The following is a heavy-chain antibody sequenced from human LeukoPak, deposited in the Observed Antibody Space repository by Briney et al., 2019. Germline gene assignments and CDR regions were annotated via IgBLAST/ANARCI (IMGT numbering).Heavy chain of an antibody. CDR2: IYSGGST. Sequence: PGGSLRLSCAASGFTFSSNYMSWVRQAPGKGLEWVSVIYSGGSTYYADSVKGRFTISRDNSKNTLYLQMNSLRAEDTAVYYCARGAGYSSSWSAFDIWGQGTLVTVSS. V-gene: IGHV3-66*02. D-gene: IGHD6-13*01. CDR1: GFTFSSNY. CDR3: ARGAGYSSSWSAFDI. J-gene: IGHJ4*02.